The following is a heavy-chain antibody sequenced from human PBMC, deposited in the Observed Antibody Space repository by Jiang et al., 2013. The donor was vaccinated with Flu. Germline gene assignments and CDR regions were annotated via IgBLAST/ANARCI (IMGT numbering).Heavy chain of an antibody. CDR3: ARAFETYFVGTAAGGGVGAFDI. CDR2: ISSSSSYI. J-gene: IGHJ3*02. D-gene: IGHD6-13*01. V-gene: IGHV3-21*01. CDR1: GFTFSSYS. Sequence: RLSCAASGFTFSSYSMNWVRQAPGKGLEWVSSISSSSSYIYYADSVKGRFTISRDNAKNSLYLQMNSLRAEDTAVYYCARAFETYFVGTAAGGGVGAFDIWGQGTMVTVSS.